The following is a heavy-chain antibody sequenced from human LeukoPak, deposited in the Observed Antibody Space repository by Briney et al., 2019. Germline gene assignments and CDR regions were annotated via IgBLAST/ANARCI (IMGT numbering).Heavy chain of an antibody. CDR3: ARDKDDFWSGINWFDP. CDR1: GFTFDDYG. D-gene: IGHD3-3*01. J-gene: IGHJ5*02. CDR2: INWNGGST. Sequence: GGSQRLSCAASGFTFDDYGMSWVRQAPGKGLEWVSGINWNGGSTGYADSVKGRSTISRDNAKNSLYLQMNSLRAEDTAVYYCARDKDDFWSGINWFDPWGQGTLVTVSS. V-gene: IGHV3-20*04.